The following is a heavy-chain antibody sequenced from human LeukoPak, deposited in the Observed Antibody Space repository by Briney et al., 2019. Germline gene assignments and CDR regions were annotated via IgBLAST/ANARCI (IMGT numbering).Heavy chain of an antibody. CDR2: INPNSGDT. Sequence: GASVKVSCKASGYTFSGYYIHWVRQAPGQGLEWMGWINPNSGDTKYGQKFQGRVTMTRDTSISTAYMELSSLTSDDTALYYCATDGAVAGTAYPEYWGQGTLVTVSS. CDR1: GYTFSGYY. D-gene: IGHD6-19*01. J-gene: IGHJ4*02. CDR3: ATDGAVAGTAYPEY. V-gene: IGHV1-2*02.